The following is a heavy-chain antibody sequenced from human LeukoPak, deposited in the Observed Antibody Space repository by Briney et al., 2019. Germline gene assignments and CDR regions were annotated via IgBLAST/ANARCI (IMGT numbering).Heavy chain of an antibody. D-gene: IGHD3-10*01. V-gene: IGHV1-69*13. CDR1: GGTFSSYA. Sequence: SVKVSCKASGGTFSSYAISWVRQAPGQGLEWMGGIIPIFGTANYAQKFQGRVTITADESTSTAYMELSSLRSEDTAVYYCARSPDGSGSYYPSYCDYWGQGTLVTVSS. CDR3: ARSPDGSGSYYPSYCDY. J-gene: IGHJ4*02. CDR2: IIPIFGTA.